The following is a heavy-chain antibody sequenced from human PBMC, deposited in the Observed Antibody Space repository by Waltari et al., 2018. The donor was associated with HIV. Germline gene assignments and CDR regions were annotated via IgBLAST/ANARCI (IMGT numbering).Heavy chain of an antibody. J-gene: IGHJ3*02. CDR3: ARGDIVVETAAVDI. Sequence: QVQLVQSGAELKKPGASVKVSCKASGHTLTGFYMHWVRQAPGQGLEWMGRINPKSGATKYAEKFQDRVTMTGDTSTSTVFMELSTLRDDDTAVYYCARGDIVVETAAVDIWGQGTKVTVSS. CDR2: INPKSGAT. V-gene: IGHV1-2*06. D-gene: IGHD2-21*02. CDR1: GHTLTGFY.